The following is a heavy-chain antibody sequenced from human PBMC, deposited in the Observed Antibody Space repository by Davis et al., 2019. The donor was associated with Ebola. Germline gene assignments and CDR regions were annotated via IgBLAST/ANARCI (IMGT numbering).Heavy chain of an antibody. D-gene: IGHD1-1*01. CDR3: ARALHDEVLDY. CDR1: GFTFRNYA. V-gene: IGHV3-30*04. Sequence: GESLKISCAASGFTFRNYAMHWVRQAPGKGLEWVAVVSHSEREKFYADSVKGRFTISRDNSENVLYLQMDSLRPDDTAIYFCARALHDEVLDYWGQGTPVTVSS. J-gene: IGHJ4*02. CDR2: VSHSEREK.